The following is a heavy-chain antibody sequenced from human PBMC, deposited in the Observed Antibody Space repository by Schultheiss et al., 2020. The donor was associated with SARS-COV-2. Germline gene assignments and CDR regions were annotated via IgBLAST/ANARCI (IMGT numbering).Heavy chain of an antibody. Sequence: GRSLRLSCAASGFTFSSYDMHWVRQATGKGLEWVSAIGTAGDTYYPGSVKGRFTISRENAKNSLYLQMNSLRAEDTAVYYCARGPLGRYDYVWGSYNWFDPWGQGTLVTVSS. CDR3: ARGPLGRYDYVWGSYNWFDP. D-gene: IGHD3-16*01. CDR2: IGTAGDT. J-gene: IGHJ5*02. CDR1: GFTFSSYD. V-gene: IGHV3-13*01.